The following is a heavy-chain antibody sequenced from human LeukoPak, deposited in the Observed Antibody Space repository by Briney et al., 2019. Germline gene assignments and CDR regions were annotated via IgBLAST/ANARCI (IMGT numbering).Heavy chain of an antibody. Sequence: GGSLRLSCAASGFTFSSYGMHWVRQAPGKGLEWVAVIWYDGSNKYYADSVKGRFTISRDNSKNTLYLQMNSLRAEDTAVYYCARESQQLTRWAFDYWGQGTLVTVSS. CDR2: IWYDGSNK. J-gene: IGHJ4*02. CDR1: GFTFSSYG. CDR3: ARESQQLTRWAFDY. V-gene: IGHV3-33*01. D-gene: IGHD6-13*01.